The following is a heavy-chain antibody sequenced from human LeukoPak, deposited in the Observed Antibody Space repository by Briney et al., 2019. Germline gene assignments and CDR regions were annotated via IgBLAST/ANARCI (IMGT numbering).Heavy chain of an antibody. CDR2: IYYSGST. D-gene: IGHD6-13*01. Sequence: SETLSLTCTVSGGSISSSSYYWGWIRQPPGKGLEWIGSIYYSGSTYYNPSLKSRVTISVDTSKNQFSLKLSSVTAADTAVYYCARDDAGTNFDYWGQGTLVTVSS. V-gene: IGHV4-39*02. J-gene: IGHJ4*02. CDR3: ARDDAGTNFDY. CDR1: GGSISSSSYY.